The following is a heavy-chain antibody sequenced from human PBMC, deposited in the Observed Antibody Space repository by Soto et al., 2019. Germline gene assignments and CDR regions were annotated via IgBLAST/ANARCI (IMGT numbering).Heavy chain of an antibody. Sequence: PSETLSLTCNVSAASLAGYYWSWIRQPPGKGLEWIGRIYATGTTDYNPSLKSRLTMSVDMSKKQFPLTLRSVAAADTAMYYCVRDGTKDLRDWFDPWGQGILVTVSS. D-gene: IGHD1-1*01. CDR2: IYATGTT. CDR1: AASLAGYY. CDR3: VRDGTKDLRDWFDP. V-gene: IGHV4-4*07. J-gene: IGHJ5*02.